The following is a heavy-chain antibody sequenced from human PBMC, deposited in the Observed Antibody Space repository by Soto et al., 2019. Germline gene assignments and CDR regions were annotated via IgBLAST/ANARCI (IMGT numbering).Heavy chain of an antibody. V-gene: IGHV3-23*01. Sequence: PGGSLRLSCAASGFTFNTYTMHWVRQTPGKGLEWVAAISGRGDGTYYAASVKGRFTVSRYTSNLFLQMNSLRVEDTAVYYCAKSTYWGYYISGYDYWGQGTLVTVSS. CDR1: GFTFNTYT. D-gene: IGHD6-19*01. J-gene: IGHJ4*02. CDR2: ISGRGDGT. CDR3: AKSTYWGYYISGYDY.